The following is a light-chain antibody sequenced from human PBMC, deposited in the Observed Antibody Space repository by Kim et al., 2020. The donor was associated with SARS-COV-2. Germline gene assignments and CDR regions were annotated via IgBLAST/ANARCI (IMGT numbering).Light chain of an antibody. CDR1: SLRSYY. CDR3: YSRASNDYVV. CDR2: GKD. Sequence: SSELTQDPAVSVALGQTVRITCQGDSLRSYYATWYQQKPGQAPKVVIYGKDNRPSGVPDRFSGSTSGHTAYFTITGTQAGDEADYYCYSRASNDYVVFGG. J-gene: IGLJ2*01. V-gene: IGLV3-19*01.